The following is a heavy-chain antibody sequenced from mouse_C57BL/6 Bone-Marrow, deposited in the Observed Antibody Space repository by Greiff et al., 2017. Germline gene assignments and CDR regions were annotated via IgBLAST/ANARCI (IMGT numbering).Heavy chain of an antibody. J-gene: IGHJ1*03. V-gene: IGHV5-15*01. CDR1: GFTFSDYG. D-gene: IGHD1-1*01. CDR3: ARQSTTVVDFDV. CDR2: ISNLAYSI. Sequence: EVQLQESGGGLVQPGGSLKLSCAASGFTFSDYGMAWVRQAPRKGPEWVAFISNLAYSIYYADTVTGRFTISRENAKNTLYLEMSSLRSEDTAMYYCARQSTTVVDFDVWGTGTTVTVSS.